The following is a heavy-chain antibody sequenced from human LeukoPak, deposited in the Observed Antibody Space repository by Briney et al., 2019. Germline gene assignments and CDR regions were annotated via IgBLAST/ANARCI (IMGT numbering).Heavy chain of an antibody. CDR2: INPNSGNT. J-gene: IGHJ4*02. CDR1: GYTFTGYY. CDR3: AAPNPVS. Sequence: ASVKVSCKASGYTFTGYYMHWVRQAPGQGLEWMGWINPNSGNTGYAQKFQGRVTMTRNTSISTAYMELSSLRSEDTAVYYCAAPNPVSWGQGTLVTVSS. V-gene: IGHV1-8*02.